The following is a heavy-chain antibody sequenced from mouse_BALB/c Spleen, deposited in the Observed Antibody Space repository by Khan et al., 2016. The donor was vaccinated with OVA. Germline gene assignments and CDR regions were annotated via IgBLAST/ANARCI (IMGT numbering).Heavy chain of an antibody. V-gene: IGHV1-77*01. D-gene: IGHD1-1*01. CDR2: LYPGSGRT. J-gene: IGHJ3*01. CDR3: ARSYDGAWFAY. Sequence: VQLKQSGPELVKPGTSVKMSCKASGYTFTDYVISWVKQRTGQGLEWIGELYPGSGRTYYNGKFKGKATLTADKSSNTAYMQLSSLTSEDSAFEYWARSYDGAWFAYWGQGTLVTVSA. CDR1: GYTFTDYV.